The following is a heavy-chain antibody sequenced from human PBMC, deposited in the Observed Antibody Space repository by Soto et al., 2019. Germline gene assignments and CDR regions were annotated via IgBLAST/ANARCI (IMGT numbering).Heavy chain of an antibody. Sequence: GVSLRLSCAASGFTFSSYAMHWVRQAPGKGLEWVAVISYDGSNKYYADSVKGRFTISRDNSKNTLYLQMNSLRAEDTAVYYCAREKRSDYWFDPWGQGTLVTVSS. CDR1: GFTFSSYA. J-gene: IGHJ5*02. D-gene: IGHD1-26*01. CDR2: ISYDGSNK. V-gene: IGHV3-30-3*01. CDR3: AREKRSDYWFDP.